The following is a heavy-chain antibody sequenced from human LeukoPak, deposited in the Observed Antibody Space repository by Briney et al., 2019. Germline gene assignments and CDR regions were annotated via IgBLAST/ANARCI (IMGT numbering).Heavy chain of an antibody. CDR1: GYTFIGYY. CDR3: ARGPRWWRSSTSCYWSV. J-gene: IGHJ6*04. D-gene: IGHD2-2*01. CDR2: INPNSGGT. Sequence: ASVKVSCKASGYTFIGYYMHWVRQAPGQGLEWMGWINPNSGGTNYVQKFQGRVTMTRDTSISTAYMELSRLRSDDTAVYYCARGPRWWRSSTSCYWSVWGKGTTVTVSP. V-gene: IGHV1-2*02.